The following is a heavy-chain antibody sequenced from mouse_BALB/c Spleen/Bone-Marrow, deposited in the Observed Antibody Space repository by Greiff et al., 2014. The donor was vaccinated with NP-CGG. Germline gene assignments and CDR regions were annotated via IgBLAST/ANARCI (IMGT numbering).Heavy chain of an antibody. Sequence: VQLQQSGAELVKPGASGKLSCTASGFNIKDTYMHWVKQRPEQGLEWIGRIDPANGNTKYDPKFQGKATITADTSSNTAYLQLSSLTSEDTAVYYCALYYYGSSGFAYWGQGTLVTVSA. CDR3: ALYYYGSSGFAY. J-gene: IGHJ3*01. CDR1: GFNIKDTY. CDR2: IDPANGNT. V-gene: IGHV14-3*02. D-gene: IGHD1-1*01.